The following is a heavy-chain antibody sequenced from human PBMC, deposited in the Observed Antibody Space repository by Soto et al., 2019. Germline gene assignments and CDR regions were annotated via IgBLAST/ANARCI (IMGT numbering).Heavy chain of an antibody. CDR3: AGGDPGYSDGKADL. Sequence: PGGSLRLSCEASGFPFTRYWMHWVRQSPGKGLVWVSRVNSDGTGTTYADSVKGRFTVSRDNAKNSVFLQMDSLRAEDAGVYFCAGGDPGYSDGKADLWGQGTLVTVSS. J-gene: IGHJ5*02. D-gene: IGHD5-18*01. V-gene: IGHV3-74*01. CDR2: VNSDGTGT. CDR1: GFPFTRYW.